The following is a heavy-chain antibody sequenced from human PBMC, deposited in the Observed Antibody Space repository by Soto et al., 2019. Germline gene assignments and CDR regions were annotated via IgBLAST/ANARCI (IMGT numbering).Heavy chain of an antibody. CDR2: IWHDGTNK. Sequence: QVQLVESGGGVVQPGRSLRLSCTASGFSFGSYGMHWVCQAPGKGLEWVAAIWHDGTNKYYGDSVKGRSTISRDNSKNTMYLQMNSLRAEDTAVYYFARDITGIEVGGDRIWGQGTLVTVSS. CDR3: ARDITGIEVGGDRI. D-gene: IGHD6-19*01. V-gene: IGHV3-33*01. CDR1: GFSFGSYG. J-gene: IGHJ4*02.